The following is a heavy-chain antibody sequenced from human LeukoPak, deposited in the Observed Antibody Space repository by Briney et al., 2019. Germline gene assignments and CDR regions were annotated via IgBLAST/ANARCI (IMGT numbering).Heavy chain of an antibody. V-gene: IGHV3-30-3*01. CDR2: ISNDGNNK. J-gene: IGHJ4*02. CDR1: GFTFSNYA. D-gene: IGHD2-15*01. CDR3: GRVAPGGRHIDY. Sequence: GGSLRLSCATSGFTFSNYAIHWDCQAPGKGLGWVAVISNDGNNKHYADSVQDRFTISRDNSKDTLYLQMNSLRAEDTAVYYCGRVAPGGRHIDYWGQGTLVTVSS.